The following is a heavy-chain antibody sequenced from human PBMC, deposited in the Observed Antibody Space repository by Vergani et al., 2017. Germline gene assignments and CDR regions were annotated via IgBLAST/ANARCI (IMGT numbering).Heavy chain of an antibody. CDR1: GGSFSGYY. Sequence: QVQLQQWGAGLLKPSETLSLTCAVYGGSFSGYYWSWIRQPPGKGLEWIGEINHSGSTNYNPSLKSRVTISVDTSKNQFSLKLSSVTAADTAVYYCARGGIRYYYYYMDVWGKGTTVTVSS. J-gene: IGHJ6*03. V-gene: IGHV4-34*01. CDR2: INHSGST. CDR3: ARGGIRYYYYYMDV.